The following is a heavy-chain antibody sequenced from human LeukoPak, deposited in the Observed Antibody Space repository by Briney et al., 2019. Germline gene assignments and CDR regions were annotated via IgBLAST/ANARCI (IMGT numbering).Heavy chain of an antibody. J-gene: IGHJ5*02. Sequence: GESLKISCKGSGYSFTSYWIGWVRQMPGKGLEWMGIIYPGDSDTRYSPSFQGQVTISADKSISTAYLQWSSLKASDTAMYYCARLSMVRGVIRRFDPWGQGTLVTVSS. CDR3: ARLSMVRGVIRRFDP. CDR1: GYSFTSYW. V-gene: IGHV5-51*01. D-gene: IGHD3-10*01. CDR2: IYPGDSDT.